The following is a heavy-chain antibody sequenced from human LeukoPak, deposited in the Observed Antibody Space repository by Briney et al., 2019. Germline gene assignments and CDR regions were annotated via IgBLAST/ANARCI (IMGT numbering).Heavy chain of an antibody. V-gene: IGHV3-21*01. CDR2: ISSSSSYI. CDR3: ARDCSSTSCYLITPYDY. Sequence: PGGSLRLSCAASGFTFSSYSMNWVRQAPGKGLEWVSSISSSSSYIYHADSVKGRFTISRDNAKNSLYLQMNSLRAEDTAVYYCARDCSSTSCYLITPYDYRGQGTLVTVSS. J-gene: IGHJ4*02. D-gene: IGHD2-2*01. CDR1: GFTFSSYS.